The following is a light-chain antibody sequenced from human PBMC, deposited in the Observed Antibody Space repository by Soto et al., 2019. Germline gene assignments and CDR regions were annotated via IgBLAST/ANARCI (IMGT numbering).Light chain of an antibody. V-gene: IGLV2-14*01. J-gene: IGLJ1*01. CDR3: SSYTSSLLYV. Sequence: QPALTQPASVSGSPGQSIPISCTGNSSDVGGYNYVSWYQQHPGKAPKLMIYDVSNRPSGVSNRFSGSKSGNTASLTISGLQAEDEADYYCSSYTSSLLYVFGTGTKVTVL. CDR1: SSDVGGYNY. CDR2: DVS.